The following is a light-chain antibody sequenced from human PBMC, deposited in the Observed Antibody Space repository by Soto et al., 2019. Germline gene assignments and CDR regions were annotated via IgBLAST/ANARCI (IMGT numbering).Light chain of an antibody. Sequence: AIQLTQSPSSLSASVGDRVTITCRASQGISSALAWYQQKPGKAPKLLIYDASSLESGAPSRFRGSGSGTDFTLTISSLQPEDFATYYCQHFNSYRFTFGPGTKVDSK. V-gene: IGKV1-13*02. CDR3: QHFNSYRFT. J-gene: IGKJ3*01. CDR2: DAS. CDR1: QGISSA.